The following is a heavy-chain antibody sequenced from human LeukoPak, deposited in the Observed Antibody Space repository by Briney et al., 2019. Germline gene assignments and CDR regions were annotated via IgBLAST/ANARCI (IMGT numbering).Heavy chain of an antibody. CDR1: GGSISSYY. D-gene: IGHD3-10*01. J-gene: IGHJ6*02. CDR2: IYYSGST. CDR3: ARVATQFVGRSGSPWGMDV. V-gene: IGHV4-59*01. Sequence: SETLSLTCTVSGGSISSYYWSWIRQPPGKGLEWIGYIYYSGSTNYNPSLKSRVTISVDTSKNQFSLKLSSVTAADTAVYYCARVATQFVGRSGSPWGMDVWGQGTTVTVSS.